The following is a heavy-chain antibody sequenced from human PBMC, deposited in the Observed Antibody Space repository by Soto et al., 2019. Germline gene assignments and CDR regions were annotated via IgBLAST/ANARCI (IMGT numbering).Heavy chain of an antibody. J-gene: IGHJ6*02. D-gene: IGHD4-17*01. CDR3: ARDRRYGDYYYGMDV. CDR1: GGSISSGGYY. V-gene: IGHV4-31*03. Sequence: QVQLQESGPGLVKPSQTLSLTCTVSGGSISSGGYYWSWIRQHPGKGLEWIGYIYYSGSTYYNPSLKSRVTISVDTSKNQFSLKLSSVTAADTAVYYCARDRRYGDYYYGMDVWGQGTTVTVSS. CDR2: IYYSGST.